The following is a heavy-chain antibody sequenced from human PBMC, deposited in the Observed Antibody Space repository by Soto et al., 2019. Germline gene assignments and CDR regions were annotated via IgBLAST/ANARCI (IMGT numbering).Heavy chain of an antibody. CDR3: ARLRYASLDCSGCSCYLPYYYYYMDV. V-gene: IGHV4-39*01. J-gene: IGHJ6*03. D-gene: IGHD2-15*01. CDR2: IYYSGST. CDR1: GGSISSSSYY. Sequence: SETLSLPCTVSGGSISSSSYYWGWIRQPPGKGLEWIGSIYYSGSTYYNPSLKSRVTISVDTSKNQFSLKLSSVTAADTAVYYCARLRYASLDCSGCSCYLPYYYYYMDVWGKGTTVTVSS.